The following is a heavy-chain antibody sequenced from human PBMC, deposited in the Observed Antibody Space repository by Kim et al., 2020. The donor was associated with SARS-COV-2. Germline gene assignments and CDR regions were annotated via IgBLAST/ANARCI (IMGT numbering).Heavy chain of an antibody. CDR3: VRSLLGPNSSAYFFEF. Sequence: GESLKISCKASGYKFNTEWIGWVRLRPGRGLEWMGIIYPDDSDTRYSPAFHGQVTISVDKSKDTAYLQWNGLRASDSGIYYCVRSLLGPNSSAYFFEFWGQGTPVTVSS. CDR1: GYKFNTEW. D-gene: IGHD3-22*01. J-gene: IGHJ4*02. CDR2: IYPDDSDT. V-gene: IGHV5-51*01.